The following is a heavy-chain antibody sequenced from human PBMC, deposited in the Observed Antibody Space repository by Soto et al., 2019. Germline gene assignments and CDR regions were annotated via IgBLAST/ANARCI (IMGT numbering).Heavy chain of an antibody. CDR1: GFTFSSYA. Sequence: EVQLLESGGGWVQPGGSRRLSCAPSGFTFSSYAMSWVRQAPGKGLEGVSAISGSGGSTYYADSVKGRFTISRDNSKNTLYLQMNSLRAEDTAVDYCAKGARFGELSGDAFDIWGQGTMVTVSS. J-gene: IGHJ3*02. V-gene: IGHV3-23*01. CDR3: AKGARFGELSGDAFDI. D-gene: IGHD3-10*01. CDR2: ISGSGGST.